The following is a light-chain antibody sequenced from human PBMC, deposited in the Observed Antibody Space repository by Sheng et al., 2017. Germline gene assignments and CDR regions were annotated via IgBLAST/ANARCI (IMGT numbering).Light chain of an antibody. V-gene: IGLV7-46*02. J-gene: IGLJ1*01. CDR2: DTS. CDR1: TGAVTSGHY. Sequence: QAVVTQEPSLTVSPGGTVTLTCGSSTGAVTSGHYPYWFQQKPGQAPRTLIYDTSNKHSWTPARFSGSLPWGRKTALDPFRVAQPEDEAEYYCLLSYSGAYVFGTGTKVTVL. CDR3: LLSYSGAYV.